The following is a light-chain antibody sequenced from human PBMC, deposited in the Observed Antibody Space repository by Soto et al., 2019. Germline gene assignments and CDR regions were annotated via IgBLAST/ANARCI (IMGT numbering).Light chain of an antibody. CDR2: AVT. CDR3: CSYAGTYTLWV. J-gene: IGLJ3*02. Sequence: QSALTQPRSVSGSPGQSVTISCTGTSGDIGGYNFVSWYQQYPGKAPKLIIYAVTKRPSGVPDRFSGSKSGNTASLTISGLQAEDEADYYCCSYAGTYTLWVFGGGTKLTVL. V-gene: IGLV2-11*01. CDR1: SGDIGGYNF.